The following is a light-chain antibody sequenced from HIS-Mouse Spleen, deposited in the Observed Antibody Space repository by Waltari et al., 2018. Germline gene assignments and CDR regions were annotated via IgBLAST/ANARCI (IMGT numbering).Light chain of an antibody. CDR2: EVS. Sequence: QSALTQPASVSGSPGQSITISCTGTSSDVGGYNYVSWYQQHPGKAPKRMIYEVSNRHSGVSNRFSGSKSGNTASLTISGLQAEDEADYYCSSYTSSSPVVFGGGTKLTVL. J-gene: IGLJ2*01. V-gene: IGLV2-14*01. CDR3: SSYTSSSPVV. CDR1: SSDVGGYNY.